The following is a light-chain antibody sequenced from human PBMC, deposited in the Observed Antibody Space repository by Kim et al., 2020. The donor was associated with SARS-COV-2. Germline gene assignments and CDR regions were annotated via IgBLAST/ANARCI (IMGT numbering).Light chain of an antibody. Sequence: SPGERATLPCRASQSVSSNLAWYQQKPGQSPRLVVYGASTTAAGVPARFSGSGSGTHFTLTISSLQSEDFAVYYCQQYNNWPPTYTFGQGTKLEI. V-gene: IGKV3-15*01. CDR2: GAS. CDR1: QSVSSN. CDR3: QQYNNWPPTYT. J-gene: IGKJ2*01.